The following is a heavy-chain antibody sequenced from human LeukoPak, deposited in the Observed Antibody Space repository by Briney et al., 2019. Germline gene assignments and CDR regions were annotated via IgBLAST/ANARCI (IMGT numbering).Heavy chain of an antibody. Sequence: GGSLRLSCAASGFTFSGSAMHWVRQASGKGLEWVGRIRSKANSYATAYAASVKGRFTISRDDSKNTAYLQMNSLKTEDTAVYYCTRPDGYCSGGSCSDYWGQGTLVTVSS. CDR1: GFTFSGSA. J-gene: IGHJ4*02. V-gene: IGHV3-73*01. CDR2: IRSKANSYAT. CDR3: TRPDGYCSGGSCSDY. D-gene: IGHD2-15*01.